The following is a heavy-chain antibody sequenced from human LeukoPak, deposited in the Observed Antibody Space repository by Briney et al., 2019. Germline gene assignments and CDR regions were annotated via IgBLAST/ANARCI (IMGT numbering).Heavy chain of an antibody. CDR3: ARGSRWDYYYYMDV. CDR1: GFTFSSYA. Sequence: GGSLRLSCAASGFTFSSYATHWVRQAPGKGLEYVSAISSNGGSTYYANSVKGRFTISRDNSKNTLYLQMGSLRAEDMAVYYCARGSRWDYYYYMDVWGKGTTVTVSS. V-gene: IGHV3-64*01. CDR2: ISSNGGST. J-gene: IGHJ6*03. D-gene: IGHD3-16*01.